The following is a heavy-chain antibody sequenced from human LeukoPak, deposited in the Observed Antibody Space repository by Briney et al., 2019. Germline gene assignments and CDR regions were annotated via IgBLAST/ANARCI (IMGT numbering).Heavy chain of an antibody. Sequence: GGSLRLFCSASGFTFSSYAMSWVRQAPGKGLEWVSAISGSGGSTYYADSVKGRFTISRDNSKNTLYLQMNSLRAEDTAVYYCAKEPIAAAGNNWFDPWGQGTLVTVSS. CDR2: ISGSGGST. CDR3: AKEPIAAAGNNWFDP. D-gene: IGHD6-13*01. V-gene: IGHV3-23*01. CDR1: GFTFSSYA. J-gene: IGHJ5*02.